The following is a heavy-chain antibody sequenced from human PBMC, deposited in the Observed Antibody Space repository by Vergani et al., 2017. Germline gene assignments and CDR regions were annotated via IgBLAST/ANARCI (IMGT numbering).Heavy chain of an antibody. V-gene: IGHV1-8*01. CDR3: ASGRLRLGELTQLDY. CDR2: MNPNSGNT. CDR1: GYTFTSYD. J-gene: IGHJ4*02. Sequence: QVQLVQSGAEVKKPGASVKVSCKASGYTFTSYDINWVRQATGQGLEWMGWMNPNSGNTNYAQKLQGRVTMTTDTSTSTAYMELRSLRSDDTAVYYWASGRLRLGELTQLDYWGQGTLVTVSS. D-gene: IGHD3-16*01.